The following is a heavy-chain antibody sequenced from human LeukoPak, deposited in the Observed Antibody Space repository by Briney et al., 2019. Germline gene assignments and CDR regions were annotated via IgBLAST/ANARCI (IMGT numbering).Heavy chain of an antibody. CDR1: GFTATSYE. Sequence: GGSLRHSCAPSGFTATSYEMKWVRHAPGERLEWISYISSSGSAIYYTDSVRGAFSISRDDAQNSVYLQMNSLRGEDTAVYYCARGRGPYSGSYVVYWGQGTLVTVSS. CDR3: ARGRGPYSGSYVVY. V-gene: IGHV3-48*03. J-gene: IGHJ4*02. CDR2: ISSSGSAI. D-gene: IGHD1-26*01.